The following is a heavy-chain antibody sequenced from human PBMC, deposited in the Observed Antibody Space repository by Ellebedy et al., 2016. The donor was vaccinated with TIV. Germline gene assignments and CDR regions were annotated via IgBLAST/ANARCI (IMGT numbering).Heavy chain of an antibody. V-gene: IGHV3-9*01. D-gene: IGHD3-3*01. J-gene: IGHJ6*03. CDR1: GFTFSSYG. CDR2: ISWNSGSI. Sequence: SLKISCAASGFTFSSYGMHWVRQAPGKGLEWVSGISWNSGSIGYADSMKGRFTISRDNAKNSLYLQMSSLRAEDTALYYCAKEALGVRTILEFYMDVWGKGTTVTVSS. CDR3: AKEALGVRTILEFYMDV.